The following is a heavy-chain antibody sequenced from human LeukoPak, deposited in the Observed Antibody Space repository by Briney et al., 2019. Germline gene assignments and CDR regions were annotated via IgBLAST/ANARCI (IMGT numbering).Heavy chain of an antibody. D-gene: IGHD3-22*01. CDR1: GFTVSSNY. V-gene: IGHV3-53*01. CDR3: ARGTTNYYDSSGYDLPLDY. J-gene: IGHJ4*02. CDR2: IYGGGST. Sequence: GGSLRLSCAASGFTVSSNYMSWVRQAPGKGLEWVSVIYGGGSTYYADSVKGRFTISRDNSKNTLYLQMNSLRAEDTAVYYCARGTTNYYDSSGYDLPLDYWGQGTLVTVSS.